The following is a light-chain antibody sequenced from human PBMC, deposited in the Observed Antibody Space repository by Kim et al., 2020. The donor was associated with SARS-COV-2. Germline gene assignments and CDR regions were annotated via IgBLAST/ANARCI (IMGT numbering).Light chain of an antibody. CDR1: SLRSYY. V-gene: IGLV3-19*01. CDR3: NSRDSSGNHQV. Sequence: SSELTQDPAVSVALGQPVRITCQGDSLRSYYASWYQQKPGQAPVLVIYGKNNRPSGSPDRFSGSSSGNTASLTISGAQAEAGADYYCNSRDSSGNHQVFGGGTQLTVL. CDR2: GKN. J-gene: IGLJ2*01.